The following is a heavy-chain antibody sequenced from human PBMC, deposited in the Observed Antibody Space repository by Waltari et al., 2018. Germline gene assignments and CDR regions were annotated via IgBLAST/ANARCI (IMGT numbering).Heavy chain of an antibody. D-gene: IGHD3-10*01. V-gene: IGHV4-4*07. CDR3: ARIYGSGTFIYMDV. CDR2: IYPGATP. J-gene: IGHJ6*03. Sequence: QVQLQESGPGLVKPSETLSLTCTVPGGSIISYYWSWIRQPAGKGLEWIGRIYPGATPYYNPSLQTRIMMSVDTSQNQFSLKLSSVTAADTVVYYCARIYGSGTFIYMDVWGKGTTVTVSS. CDR1: GGSIISYY.